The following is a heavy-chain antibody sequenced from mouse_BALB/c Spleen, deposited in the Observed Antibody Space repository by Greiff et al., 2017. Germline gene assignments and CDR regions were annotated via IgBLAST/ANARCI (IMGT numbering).Heavy chain of an antibody. D-gene: IGHD2-1*01. CDR1: GFTFSSFG. CDR2: ISSGSSTI. CDR3: ARSGNDY. V-gene: IGHV5-17*02. Sequence: EVKVVESGGGLVQPGGSRKLSCAASGFTFSSFGMHWVRQAPEKGLEWVAYISSGSSTIYYADTVKGRFTISRDNPKNTLFLQMTSLRSEDTAMYYCARSGNDYWGQGTTLTVSS. J-gene: IGHJ2*01.